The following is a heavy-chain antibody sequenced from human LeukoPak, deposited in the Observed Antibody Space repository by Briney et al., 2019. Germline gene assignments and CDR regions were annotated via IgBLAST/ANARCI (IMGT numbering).Heavy chain of an antibody. CDR1: SGSISSGVYY. J-gene: IGHJ4*02. Sequence: SQTLSLTCPVSSGSISSGVYYWSWIRQHPGKGLEWIGYIYYSGSTYYNPSLKSRVTISVDTSKNQFSLKLSSVTAADTAVYYCARGVRWLQLSYFVYWGQGTLVTVSS. CDR3: ARGVRWLQLSYFVY. V-gene: IGHV4-31*03. D-gene: IGHD5-24*01. CDR2: IYYSGST.